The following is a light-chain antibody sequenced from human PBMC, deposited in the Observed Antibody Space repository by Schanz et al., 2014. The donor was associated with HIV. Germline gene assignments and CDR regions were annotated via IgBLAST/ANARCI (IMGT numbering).Light chain of an antibody. CDR3: LQYDDESYT. Sequence: DIQMTQSPSSLSASVGDRVTITCRASQGIRNALGWYQQKPGKAPKRLIYDASSLQSGVPSRFSGSGSGTEFTLTISSLQPDDFATYYCLQYDDESYTFGQGTKLEIK. CDR2: DAS. V-gene: IGKV1-17*01. J-gene: IGKJ2*01. CDR1: QGIRNA.